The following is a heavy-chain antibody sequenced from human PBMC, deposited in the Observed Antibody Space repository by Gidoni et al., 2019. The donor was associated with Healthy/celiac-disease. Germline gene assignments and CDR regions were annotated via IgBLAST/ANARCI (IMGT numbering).Heavy chain of an antibody. J-gene: IGHJ3*02. CDR2: ISSSSSTI. CDR3: ARRRKDYYGSGSRHDAFDI. Sequence: EVQLVESGGGLVQPGGSLRLSCAASGFPFSSYTMHWVRQAPGKGGGWVSYISSSSSTIYYADSVKGRFTISRDNAKNSLYLQMNSLRAEDTAVYYCARRRKDYYGSGSRHDAFDIWGQGTMVTVSS. V-gene: IGHV3-48*01. D-gene: IGHD3-10*01. CDR1: GFPFSSYT.